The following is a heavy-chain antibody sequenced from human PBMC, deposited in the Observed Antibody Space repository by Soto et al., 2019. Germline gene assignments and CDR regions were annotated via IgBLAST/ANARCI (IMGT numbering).Heavy chain of an antibody. Sequence: TSETLSLTCTVSGGSITSGDYYWGWVRQPPGKGLEWIGYIYYSGSTYYNPSLKSRVTISVDTSKNQFSLKLSSVTAADTAVYYCARQALWFGEPYNWFDPWGQGTLVTVSS. V-gene: IGHV4-30-4*01. CDR3: ARQALWFGEPYNWFDP. CDR2: IYYSGST. D-gene: IGHD3-10*01. J-gene: IGHJ5*02. CDR1: GGSITSGDYY.